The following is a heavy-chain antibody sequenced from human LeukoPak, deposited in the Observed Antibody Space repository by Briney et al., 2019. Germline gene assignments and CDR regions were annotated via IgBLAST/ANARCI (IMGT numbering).Heavy chain of an antibody. D-gene: IGHD6-19*01. V-gene: IGHV1-69*04. CDR3: ASRPGYSSGWYDPY. CDR1: GYTFTSYG. J-gene: IGHJ4*02. Sequence: GASVKVSCKASGYTFTSYGISWVRQAPGQGLEWMGRIIPILGIANYAQKFQGRVTITADKSTSTAYMELSSLRSEDTAVYYCASRPGYSSGWYDPYWGQGTLVTVSS. CDR2: IIPILGIA.